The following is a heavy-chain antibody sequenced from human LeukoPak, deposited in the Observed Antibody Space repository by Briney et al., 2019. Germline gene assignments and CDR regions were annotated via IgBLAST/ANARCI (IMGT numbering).Heavy chain of an antibody. J-gene: IGHJ4*02. CDR1: GFTFSSYG. D-gene: IGHD3-3*01. V-gene: IGHV3-30*18. CDR2: ISYDGSNK. CDR3: AKSAPEYYDFWSGADY. Sequence: GGSLRLSCAASGFTFSSYGMHWVRQAPGKGLEWVAVISYDGSNKYYADSVKGRFTISRDNSKNTLYLQMNSLRAEDTAVYYCAKSAPEYYDFWSGADYWGQGTLVTV.